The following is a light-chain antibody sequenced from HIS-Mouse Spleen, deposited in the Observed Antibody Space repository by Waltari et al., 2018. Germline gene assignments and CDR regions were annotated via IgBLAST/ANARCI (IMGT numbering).Light chain of an antibody. CDR3: CSYAGSSTVV. J-gene: IGLJ2*01. CDR1: SSAVGSYTL. CDR2: EGS. Sequence: QSALTQPASVSGSPGQSITISCTGTSSAVGSYTLVSWYQQHPGKAPKLMIYEGSKRPSGVANRFSGSKSGNTASLTISGLQAEDEADYYCCSYAGSSTVVFGGGTKLTVL. V-gene: IGLV2-23*01.